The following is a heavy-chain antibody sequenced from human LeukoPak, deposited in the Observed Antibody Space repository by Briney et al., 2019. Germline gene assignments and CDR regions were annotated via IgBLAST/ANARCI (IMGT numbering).Heavy chain of an antibody. J-gene: IGHJ4*02. CDR1: GFTFSSYA. CDR2: ISYDGSNK. V-gene: IGHV3-30*04. Sequence: GGSLRLSCAASGFTFSSYAMHWVRQAPGKGLEWVAVISYDGSNKYYADSVKGRFTISRDNSKNTLYLQMNSLRAEDMAVYYCARGRGGTTTPYYFDYWGQGTLVTVSS. CDR3: ARGRGGTTTPYYFDY. D-gene: IGHD1-26*01.